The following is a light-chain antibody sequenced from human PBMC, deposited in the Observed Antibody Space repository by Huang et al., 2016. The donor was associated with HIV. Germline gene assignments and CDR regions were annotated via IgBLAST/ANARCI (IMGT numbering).Light chain of an antibody. J-gene: IGKJ1*01. CDR3: LQDHNYPRT. Sequence: AIQMTQSPSSLSASVGDRVTITCRASQGITDDLAWYQQKPGKAPKILISGASTLRMWVPSRFSGSGSGTDFTLTISSLQPEDYATYYCLQDHNYPRTFGQGTKVEI. CDR2: GAS. V-gene: IGKV1-6*01. CDR1: QGITDD.